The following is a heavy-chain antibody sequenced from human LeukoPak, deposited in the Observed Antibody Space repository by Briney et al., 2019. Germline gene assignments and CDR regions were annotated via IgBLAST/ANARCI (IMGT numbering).Heavy chain of an antibody. D-gene: IGHD3-10*01. V-gene: IGHV5-51*01. Sequence: GESLKISCKGSGYSFTSYWIGWVRQMPGKGLEWMGSIYPGDSDNRYSPSFQGQVTISADKSISTAYLQWSSLKASDTAMYYCSRGILWFGEFSVYFDYWGQGTLVTVSS. J-gene: IGHJ4*02. CDR2: IYPGDSDN. CDR3: SRGILWFGEFSVYFDY. CDR1: GYSFTSYW.